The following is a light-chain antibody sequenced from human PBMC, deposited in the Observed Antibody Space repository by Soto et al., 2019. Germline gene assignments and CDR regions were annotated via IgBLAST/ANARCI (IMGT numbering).Light chain of an antibody. CDR2: DAS. J-gene: IGKJ5*01. V-gene: IGKV3-11*01. CDR1: QTVSSN. CDR3: QQRSNWPIT. Sequence: EMVLPQSPDTLSLSPGARATLSGRASQTVSSNFLAWYQQRPGQAPRLLIDDASNRATGIPARFSGSGSGTDFTLTISRLEPEDFAVYYCQQRSNWPITVGQGTRLEIK.